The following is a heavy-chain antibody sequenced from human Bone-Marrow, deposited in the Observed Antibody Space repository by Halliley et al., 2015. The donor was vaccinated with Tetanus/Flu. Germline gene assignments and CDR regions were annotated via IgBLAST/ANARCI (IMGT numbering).Heavy chain of an antibody. J-gene: IGHJ4*02. Sequence: GDNKNYADSVKGRFTISRDDAENTLYLQISSLRADDTAVYFCAREGEYYDSLWGSWRHNILDYWGQGTLVNVSS. D-gene: IGHD3-16*01. V-gene: IGHV3-74*01. CDR2: GDNK. CDR3: AREGEYYDSLWGSWRHNILDY.